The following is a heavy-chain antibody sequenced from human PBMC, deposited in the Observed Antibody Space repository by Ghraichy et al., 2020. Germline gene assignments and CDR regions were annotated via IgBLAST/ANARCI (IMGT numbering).Heavy chain of an antibody. CDR3: ARGVTVAATGIDF. V-gene: IGHV4-34*01. Sequence: SETLSLTCGVYGASFSGYYWSWIRQPPGKGLEWIGEINHSGSTNYNPSLKSRVTLSVDTSRDQFSLRLSSVTAADTAVYYCARGVTVAATGIDFWGQGTLVTVSS. D-gene: IGHD6-19*01. CDR1: GASFSGYY. J-gene: IGHJ4*02. CDR2: INHSGST.